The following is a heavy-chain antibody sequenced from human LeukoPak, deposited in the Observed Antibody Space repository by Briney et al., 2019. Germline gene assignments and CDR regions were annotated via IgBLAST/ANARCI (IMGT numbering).Heavy chain of an antibody. J-gene: IGHJ4*02. V-gene: IGHV3-48*04. CDR1: GFTFSSYS. D-gene: IGHD3-22*01. CDR2: ISSSNNI. Sequence: GGSLRLSCAASGFTFSSYSMNWVRQAPEKGLEWVSYISSSNNIYYADSVRGRFTISRDNAKNSLYLQMNSLRAEDTAVYYCAREGHYYDSSGYYYFDYWGQGTLVTVSS. CDR3: AREGHYYDSSGYYYFDY.